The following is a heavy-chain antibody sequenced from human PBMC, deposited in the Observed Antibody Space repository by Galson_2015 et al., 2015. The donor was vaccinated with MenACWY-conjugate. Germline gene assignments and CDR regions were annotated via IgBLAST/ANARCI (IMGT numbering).Heavy chain of an antibody. D-gene: IGHD6-13*01. V-gene: IGHV3-30*04. Sequence: SLRLSCAASGFTFSSYAMHWVRQAPGKGLEWVAVISYDGSNKYYADSVKGRFTISRDNSKNTLYLQMNSLRAEDTAVYYCARDPHRQYSSSWFGGVNWFDPWGQGTLVTVSS. CDR2: ISYDGSNK. CDR3: ARDPHRQYSSSWFGGVNWFDP. CDR1: GFTFSSYA. J-gene: IGHJ5*02.